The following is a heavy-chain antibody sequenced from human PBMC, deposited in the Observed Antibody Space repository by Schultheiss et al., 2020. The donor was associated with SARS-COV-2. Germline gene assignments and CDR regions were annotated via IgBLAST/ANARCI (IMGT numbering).Heavy chain of an antibody. D-gene: IGHD4-17*01. J-gene: IGHJ4*02. Sequence: GGSLRLSCAASGLTVSSNYMSWVRQAPGKGLEWVSVIYSGGSTYYADSVKGRFTISRDNSKNTLYLQMNSLRAEDTAVYYCARDPYGDYLTIDYWGQGTLVTVSS. CDR1: GLTVSSNY. V-gene: IGHV3-53*05. CDR2: IYSGGST. CDR3: ARDPYGDYLTIDY.